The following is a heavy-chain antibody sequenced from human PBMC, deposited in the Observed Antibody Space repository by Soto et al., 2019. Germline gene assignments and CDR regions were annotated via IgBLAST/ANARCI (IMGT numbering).Heavy chain of an antibody. CDR1: GGTFSSYA. Sequence: SVKVSCKASGGTFSSYAISWVRQAPGQGLEWMGGIIPIFGTANYAQKFQGRVTITADESTSTAYMELSSLRSEDTAVYYCARDRYYDSSGYFDYWGQGTLVTVSS. CDR2: IIPIFGTA. J-gene: IGHJ4*02. D-gene: IGHD3-22*01. V-gene: IGHV1-69*13. CDR3: ARDRYYDSSGYFDY.